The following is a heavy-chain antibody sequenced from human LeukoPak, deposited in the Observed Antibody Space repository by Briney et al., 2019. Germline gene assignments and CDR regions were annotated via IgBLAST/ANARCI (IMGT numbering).Heavy chain of an antibody. CDR1: GGSFSGYY. Sequence: SETLSLTCAVYGGSFSGYYWSWIRQPPGKGLEWIGEINRSGSTNHNPSLKRRVNISVDTSKNPFALKLSSVTAADTAVYYCARDYYDNSGYYVSRDYYYMDVWGKGTTVTVSS. J-gene: IGHJ6*03. D-gene: IGHD3-22*01. CDR3: ARDYYDNSGYYVSRDYYYMDV. CDR2: INRSGST. V-gene: IGHV4-34*01.